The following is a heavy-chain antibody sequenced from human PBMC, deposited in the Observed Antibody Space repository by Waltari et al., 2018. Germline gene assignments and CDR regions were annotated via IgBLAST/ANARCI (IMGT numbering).Heavy chain of an antibody. CDR3: ARGARRTTVTTGWWYFDL. Sequence: EVQLVESGGGLGQPGVSLRLSCAASGITYSMYWMHGVRQAPGKGLVWVSRSNSDGSSTSYADSVKGRFTISKDTAKNTVYLQMNSLRAEDTAIYYCARGARRTTVTTGWWYFDLWGRGTLVTVSS. CDR2: SNSDGSST. D-gene: IGHD4-17*01. J-gene: IGHJ2*01. CDR1: GITYSMYW. V-gene: IGHV3-74*01.